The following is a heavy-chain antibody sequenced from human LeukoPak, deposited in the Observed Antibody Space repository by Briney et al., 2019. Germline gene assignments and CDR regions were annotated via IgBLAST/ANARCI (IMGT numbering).Heavy chain of an antibody. D-gene: IGHD4-17*01. J-gene: IGHJ4*02. V-gene: IGHV3-30-3*01. CDR3: ARRTTVTMTGDY. CDR2: ISYDGSNK. CDR1: GFTFSSYA. Sequence: GGSLRLSCAASGFTFSSYAMHWVRQAPGKGLEWVAVISYDGSNKYYADSVKGRFTISRDNSKNTLYLQMNSLRAEDTAVYYCARRTTVTMTGDYWGQGTLVTVSS.